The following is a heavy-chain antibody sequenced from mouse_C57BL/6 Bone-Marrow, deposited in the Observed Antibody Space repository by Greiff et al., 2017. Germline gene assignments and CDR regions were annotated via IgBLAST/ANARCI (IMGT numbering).Heavy chain of an antibody. CDR1: GYSFTSYY. V-gene: IGHV1-66*01. D-gene: IGHD1-1*01. CDR3: ARRGITTVVGGYFDV. CDR2: IYPGSGNT. Sequence: VMLVESGPELVKPGASVKISCKASGYSFTSYYIHWVKQRPGQGLEWIGWIYPGSGNTKYNEKFKGKATLTADTSSSTAYMQLSSLTSEDSAVYYCARRGITTVVGGYFDVWGTGTTVTVSS. J-gene: IGHJ1*03.